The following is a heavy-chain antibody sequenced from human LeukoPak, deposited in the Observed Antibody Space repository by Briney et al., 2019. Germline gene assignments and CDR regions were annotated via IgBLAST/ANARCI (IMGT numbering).Heavy chain of an antibody. D-gene: IGHD2-2*01. Sequence: PGGSLRLSCAASGFTVSSSYMTWVRQAPGKGLEWVSIIYSGGITYYADSVKGRFTISRDNSKNTVYLQINSLRAENTAVYYCARALGCRSTSCYGNWFDPWGQGALVTVSS. V-gene: IGHV3-53*01. J-gene: IGHJ5*02. CDR3: ARALGCRSTSCYGNWFDP. CDR1: GFTVSSSY. CDR2: IYSGGIT.